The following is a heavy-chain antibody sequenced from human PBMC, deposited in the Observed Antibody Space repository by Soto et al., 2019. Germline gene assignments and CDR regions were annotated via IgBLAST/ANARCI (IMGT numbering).Heavy chain of an antibody. J-gene: IGHJ4*02. Sequence: QVQLVQSGXEXXXPGXSVKVXCKASGGXXSSXSXXXXXXXXXQGLEWMGGIIPIFGTANYAQKFQGRVTXTADXXXXXXXXXXXXXRSEDTAVYYCAIEYSSSPPYYPIGYWGQGTLVTVXS. CDR3: AIEYSSSPPYYPIGY. D-gene: IGHD6-6*01. V-gene: IGHV1-69*01. CDR1: GGXXSSXS. CDR2: IIPIFGTA.